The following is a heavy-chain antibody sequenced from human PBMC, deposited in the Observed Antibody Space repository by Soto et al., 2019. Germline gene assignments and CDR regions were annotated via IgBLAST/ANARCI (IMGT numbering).Heavy chain of an antibody. D-gene: IGHD4-17*01. Sequence: SQTLSLTCTVSDGSISSVGYYWSCIHQNPGKGLEWIGYIYYSGSTYYNPSLKSRVTISVDTSKNQFSLKLSSVTAADTAVYYFARRFCVYGDYGRDFDFWGEGILVTVYS. J-gene: IGHJ4*02. V-gene: IGHV4-31*03. CDR2: IYYSGST. CDR1: DGSISSVGYY. CDR3: ARRFCVYGDYGRDFDF.